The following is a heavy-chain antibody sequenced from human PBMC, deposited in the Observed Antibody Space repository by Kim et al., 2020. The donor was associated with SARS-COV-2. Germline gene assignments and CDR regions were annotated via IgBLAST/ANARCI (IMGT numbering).Heavy chain of an antibody. CDR3: ARLVVTASSIGFGWFDP. V-gene: IGHV1-18*01. D-gene: IGHD2-21*02. J-gene: IGHJ5*02. Sequence: ASVKVSCKASGYTFTSYGISWVRQAPGQGLEWMGWISAYNGNTNYAQKLQGRVTMTTDTSTSTAYMELRSLRSDDTAVYYCARLVVTASSIGFGWFDPWGQGTLVTVSS. CDR2: ISAYNGNT. CDR1: GYTFTSYG.